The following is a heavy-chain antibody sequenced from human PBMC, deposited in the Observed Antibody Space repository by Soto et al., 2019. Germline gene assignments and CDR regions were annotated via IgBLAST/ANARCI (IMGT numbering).Heavy chain of an antibody. V-gene: IGHV3-30*18. CDR1: GFTFSSYG. CDR2: ISYDGSNK. CDR3: AKDAGATAVYFDY. J-gene: IGHJ4*02. Sequence: GGSQRISYAASGFTFSSYGVHWVRPAPGKGLEWVAVISYDGSNKYYADSVKGRFTISRDNSKNTLYLQMNSLRAEDTAVYYCAKDAGATAVYFDYWGQGTLVTVSS. D-gene: IGHD1-26*01.